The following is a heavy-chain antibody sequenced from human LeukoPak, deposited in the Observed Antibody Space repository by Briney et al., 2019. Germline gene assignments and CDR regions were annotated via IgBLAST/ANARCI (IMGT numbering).Heavy chain of an antibody. D-gene: IGHD5-18*01. CDR2: INHSGST. J-gene: IGHJ6*03. CDR1: GGSFSGYY. CDR3: ARAGYSFEYYYYYYYMDV. Sequence: PSETLSLTCAVYGGSFSGYYWSWIRQPPGKGLEWIGEINHSGSTNYNPSLKSRVTISVDTSKNQFSLKLSSVTAADTAVYYCARAGYSFEYYYYYYYMDVWGKGTTVTISS. V-gene: IGHV4-34*01.